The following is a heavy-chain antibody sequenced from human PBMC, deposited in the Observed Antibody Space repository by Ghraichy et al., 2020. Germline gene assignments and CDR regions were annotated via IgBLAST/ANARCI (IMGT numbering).Heavy chain of an antibody. D-gene: IGHD1-26*01. J-gene: IGHJ2*01. CDR2: IYYTGST. CDR1: GGSVSSDSYY. Sequence: SETLSLTCTVSGGSVSSDSYYWNWIRQPPGKGLEWIGFIYYTGSTNYNPSLKSRVTMSVDTSKDQFSLKLSSVTAADTAVYYCARAGGNYPYWYFDLWGRGTLVTVSS. V-gene: IGHV4-61*01. CDR3: ARAGGNYPYWYFDL.